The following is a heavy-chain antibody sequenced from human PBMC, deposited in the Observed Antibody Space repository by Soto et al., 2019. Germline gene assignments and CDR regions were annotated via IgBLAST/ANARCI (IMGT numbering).Heavy chain of an antibody. J-gene: IGHJ3*02. V-gene: IGHV3-30*18. CDR3: AKDLSYFDPGVFKI. Sequence: SLRLSCAASGFTFSSYGIHWVRQAPGKGLEWVAVISNDGRNKYYADSVKGRFTISRDNSKNTLYLQMNSLRAEDTAVYYCAKDLSYFDPGVFKIWGQGTMVTVSS. CDR2: ISNDGRNK. CDR1: GFTFSSYG. D-gene: IGHD3-9*01.